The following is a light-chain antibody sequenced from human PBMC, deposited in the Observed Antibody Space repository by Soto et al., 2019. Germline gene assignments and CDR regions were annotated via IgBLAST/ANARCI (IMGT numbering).Light chain of an antibody. Sequence: DIQMTQSPSSLSASVGDRVTITCRASQSIRTYLNWYQQKPGKVPEVLICDASTLENGVPSRFSGSGSGTEFTLTVSSLQSEDFAVYYCQQYIKWPITFGQGTRLEI. CDR3: QQYIKWPIT. CDR1: QSIRTY. J-gene: IGKJ5*01. V-gene: IGKV1-39*01. CDR2: DAS.